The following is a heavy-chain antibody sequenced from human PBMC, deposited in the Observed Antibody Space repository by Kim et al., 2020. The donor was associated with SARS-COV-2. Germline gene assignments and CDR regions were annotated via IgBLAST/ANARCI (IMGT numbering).Heavy chain of an antibody. CDR1: GFTFSSYS. V-gene: IGHV3-21*01. CDR3: ASDGYSSSSDHYYYGMDV. CDR2: ISSSSSYI. D-gene: IGHD6-6*01. Sequence: GGSLRLSCAASGFTFSSYSMNWVRQAPGKGLEWVSSISSSSSYIYYADSVKGRFTISRDNAKNSLYLQMNSLRAEDTAVYYCASDGYSSSSDHYYYGMDVWGQGTTVTVSS. J-gene: IGHJ6*02.